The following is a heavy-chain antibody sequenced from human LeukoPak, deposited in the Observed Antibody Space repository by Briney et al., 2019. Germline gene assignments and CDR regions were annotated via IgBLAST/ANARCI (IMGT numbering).Heavy chain of an antibody. CDR3: ARLAYCGGDCYYMDV. J-gene: IGHJ6*03. D-gene: IGHD2-21*01. CDR2: INHSGST. V-gene: IGHV4-34*01. Sequence: PSETLSLTRAVYGGSFSGYYWSWIRQPPGKGLEWIGEINHSGSTNYNPSLKSRVTISVDASKSQFSLKLNSVTAADTAVYYCARLAYCGGDCYYMDVWGKGTTVTISS. CDR1: GGSFSGYY.